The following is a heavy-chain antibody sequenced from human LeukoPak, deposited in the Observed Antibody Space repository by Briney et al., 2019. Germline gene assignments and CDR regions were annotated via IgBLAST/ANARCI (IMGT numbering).Heavy chain of an antibody. V-gene: IGHV6-1*01. CDR2: TYYRSKWYN. CDR1: GDSVSSNSAA. D-gene: IGHD5-12*01. Sequence: SQTLSLTCAISGDSVSSNSAAWNWIGQSPSRGLEWLGRTYYRSKWYNDYAVSVKSRITINPDTSKNQFSLQLNSVTPEDTAMYYCAGLVSTTGHYYYYGMDVWGQGTTVTVSS. J-gene: IGHJ6*02. CDR3: AGLVSTTGHYYYYGMDV.